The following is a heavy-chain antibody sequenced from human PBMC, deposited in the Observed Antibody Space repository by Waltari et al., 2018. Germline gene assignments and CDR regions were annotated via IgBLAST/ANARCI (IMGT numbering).Heavy chain of an antibody. V-gene: IGHV4-39*01. CDR1: GGSISSSSYY. Sequence: QLQLQESGPGLVKPSETLSLTCTVSGGSISSSSYYWGWIRQPPGKGLEWIGSIYYSGSTYYTPSLKSRVTISVDTSKNQFSLKLSSVTAADTAVYYCARRGGGYFDYWGQGTLVTVSS. J-gene: IGHJ4*02. CDR2: IYYSGST. D-gene: IGHD3-10*01. CDR3: ARRGGGYFDY.